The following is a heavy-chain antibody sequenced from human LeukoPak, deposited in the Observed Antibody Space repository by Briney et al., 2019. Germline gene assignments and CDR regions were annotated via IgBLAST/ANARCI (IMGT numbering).Heavy chain of an antibody. CDR1: GFTFSSYW. CDR3: ARVARGTYFDY. V-gene: IGHV3-74*01. Sequence: PGGSLRLSCAASGFTFSSYWMHWVRQAPGKGLVWVSRTNADGSSTIYADSVKGRFTISRDNAKNTLYLHVNSLRAEDTAVYYCARVARGTYFDYWGQGALVTVSS. J-gene: IGHJ4*02. D-gene: IGHD3-10*01. CDR2: TNADGSST.